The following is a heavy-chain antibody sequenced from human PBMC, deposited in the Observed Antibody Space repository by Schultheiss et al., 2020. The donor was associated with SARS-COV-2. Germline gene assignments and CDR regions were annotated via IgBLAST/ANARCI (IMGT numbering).Heavy chain of an antibody. D-gene: IGHD4-23*01. CDR1: GYTFTGYY. Sequence: ASVKVSCKASGYTFTGYYMQWVRQAPGQGLEWMGWISSYNGNTNYAQKFQGRVTMTTDTSTSTAYMELRSMRSDDTAVYYCARDRQGVTEFDYWGQGTLVTVSS. CDR3: ARDRQGVTEFDY. J-gene: IGHJ4*02. V-gene: IGHV1-18*01. CDR2: ISSYNGNT.